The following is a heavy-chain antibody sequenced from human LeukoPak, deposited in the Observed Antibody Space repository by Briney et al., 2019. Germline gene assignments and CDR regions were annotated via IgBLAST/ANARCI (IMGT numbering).Heavy chain of an antibody. CDR2: ISSSSSTI. Sequence: PGGSLRLSCAASGFTFSSYSMNWVRQAPGKGLEWVSYISSSSSTIYYADSVKGRFTISRDNAKNSLYLQMNSLRAEDTAVYYCARDLGDSSGYYPIYYYYYGMDVWGQGTTVTVSS. CDR3: ARDLGDSSGYYPIYYYYYGMDV. D-gene: IGHD3-22*01. V-gene: IGHV3-48*04. J-gene: IGHJ6*02. CDR1: GFTFSSYS.